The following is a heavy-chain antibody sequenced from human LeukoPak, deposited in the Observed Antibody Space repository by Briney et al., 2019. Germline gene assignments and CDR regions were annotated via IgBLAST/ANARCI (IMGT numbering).Heavy chain of an antibody. CDR1: GGSISRNNW. Sequence: PAETLSLTCAVSGGSISRNNWWSWVRQPPGKGLEWIGEIYHGGDTYYNPSLKSRVTMSVDKSKNQFSLKLSSVTAADTAVYYCARGGWYPESFQHWGQGALVTVSS. J-gene: IGHJ1*01. CDR2: IYHGGDT. V-gene: IGHV4-4*02. CDR3: ARGGWYPESFQH. D-gene: IGHD6-19*01.